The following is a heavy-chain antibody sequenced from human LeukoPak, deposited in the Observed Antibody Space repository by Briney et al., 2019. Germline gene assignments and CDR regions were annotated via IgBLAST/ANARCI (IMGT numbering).Heavy chain of an antibody. CDR2: INPNSGGT. D-gene: IGHD3-10*01. CDR3: AVGIWFGGHHAY. CDR1: GYTFTRYY. V-gene: IGHV1-2*02. Sequence: ASVKVSCKASGYTFTRYYMHGVRQAPGQGLEGMGWINPNSGGTNYAQKFQGRVTMTRDTSISTAYMGLSRLRSQDTAVYYCAVGIWFGGHHAYWGQGSLVTVSS. J-gene: IGHJ4*02.